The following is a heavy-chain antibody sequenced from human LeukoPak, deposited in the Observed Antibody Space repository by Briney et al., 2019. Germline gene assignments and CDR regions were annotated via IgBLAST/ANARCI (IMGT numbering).Heavy chain of an antibody. CDR3: ARDERGIVGATAWFDP. D-gene: IGHD1-26*01. CDR1: GGSISSYY. V-gene: IGHV4-59*01. J-gene: IGHJ5*02. CDR2: IYYSGST. Sequence: SETLSLTCTVSGGSISSYYWSWIRQPPGKGLEWIGYIYYSGSTNYNPSLKSRVTISVDTSKNQFSLKLSSVTAADTAVYYCARDERGIVGATAWFDPWGQGTLVTVSS.